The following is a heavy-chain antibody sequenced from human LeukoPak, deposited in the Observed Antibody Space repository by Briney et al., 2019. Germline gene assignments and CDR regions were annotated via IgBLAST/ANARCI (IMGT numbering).Heavy chain of an antibody. CDR3: ARSRITGKGGNGYYFDY. CDR1: GFTFSSYA. CDR2: ISYDGSDK. Sequence: GGSLRLSCAASGFTFSSYAMHWVRQAPGKGLEWVAVISYDGSDKYYADSVKGRFTISRDNSKNTLYLQMNSLRAEDTAVYYCARSRITGKGGNGYYFDYWGQGTLVTVSS. D-gene: IGHD1-20*01. V-gene: IGHV3-30-3*01. J-gene: IGHJ4*02.